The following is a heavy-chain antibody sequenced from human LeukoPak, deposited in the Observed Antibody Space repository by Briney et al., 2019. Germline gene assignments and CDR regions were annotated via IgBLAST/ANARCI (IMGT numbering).Heavy chain of an antibody. D-gene: IGHD6-19*01. CDR1: GFTFSDYY. J-gene: IGHJ4*02. Sequence: GGSLRLSCAASGFTFSDYYMSWIRQAPGKGLEWISYISNSGSTIYYADSVKGRFTISRDNAKNSLYLQMNSLRAEDTAVYYCAKNREVAGTAVTNWGQGTLVTVSS. CDR2: ISNSGSTI. V-gene: IGHV3-11*01. CDR3: AKNREVAGTAVTN.